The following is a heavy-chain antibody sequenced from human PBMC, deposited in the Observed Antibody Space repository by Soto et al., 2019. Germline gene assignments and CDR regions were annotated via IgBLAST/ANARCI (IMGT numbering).Heavy chain of an antibody. V-gene: IGHV3-30*18. D-gene: IGHD5-18*01. CDR2: ISHSGTGK. Sequence: GGSLRLSCAASRFTFSNYGMQWVRQAPGKGLEWVAVISHSGTGKYYADSVRGRFTISRDNFKNTLDLQMDSLRAEDTAVYYCAKERDTRNRSCFDSWGQGTLVTVSS. CDR3: AKERDTRNRSCFDS. J-gene: IGHJ4*02. CDR1: RFTFSNYG.